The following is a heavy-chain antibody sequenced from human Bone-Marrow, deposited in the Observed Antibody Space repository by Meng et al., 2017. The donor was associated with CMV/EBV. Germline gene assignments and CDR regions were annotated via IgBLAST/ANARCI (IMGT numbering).Heavy chain of an antibody. CDR2: IYYSGST. J-gene: IGHJ3*02. V-gene: IGHV4-39*07. D-gene: IGHD3-3*01. CDR3: ARVSDFWSGYSDAFDI. Sequence: SETLSLTCSVSDGSISSSSYYWGWIRQPPGNGLEWIGSIYYSGSTYYNPSLKSRITISVDTSKNQFSLKLNSVTAADTAVYYCARVSDFWSGYSDAFDIWGQGTMVTVSS. CDR1: DGSISSSSYY.